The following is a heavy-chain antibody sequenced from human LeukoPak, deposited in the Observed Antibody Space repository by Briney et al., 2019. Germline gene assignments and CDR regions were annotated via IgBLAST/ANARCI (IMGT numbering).Heavy chain of an antibody. CDR3: ATAPSYYGSGCAFDY. V-gene: IGHV1-24*01. CDR1: GYTLTELS. D-gene: IGHD3-10*01. CDR2: FDPEDGET. Sequence: ASVKVSCKVSGYTLTELSMHWVRQAPGKGLEWMGGFDPEDGETIYAQKFQGRATMTEDTSTDTAYMELSSLRSEDTAVYYCATAPSYYGSGCAFDYWGQGTLVTVSS. J-gene: IGHJ4*02.